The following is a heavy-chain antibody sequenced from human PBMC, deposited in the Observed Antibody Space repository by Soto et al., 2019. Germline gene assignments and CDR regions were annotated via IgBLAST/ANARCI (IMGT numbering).Heavy chain of an antibody. CDR2: ISYSGTT. CDR1: GGSIHNNYYY. D-gene: IGHD3-3*02. Sequence: PSETLSLTCTVSGGSIHNNYYYWCWVRHSPGKGLEWIASISYSGTTYYNPSLKSRVTESIDTSTNQFSLKLTSVTAEDTAVYYCASQKLDVPAFFDYWGQGALVTVSS. V-gene: IGHV4-39*01. J-gene: IGHJ4*02. CDR3: ASQKLDVPAFFDY.